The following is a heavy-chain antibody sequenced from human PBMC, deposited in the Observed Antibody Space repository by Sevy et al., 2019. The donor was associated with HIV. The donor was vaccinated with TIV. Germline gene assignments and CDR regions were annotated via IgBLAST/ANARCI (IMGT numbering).Heavy chain of an antibody. CDR2: IYYGGNT. CDR3: VQARYNYFDP. CDR1: GGSISSSNYY. J-gene: IGHJ5*02. Sequence: SDTLSLTCTVSGGSISSSNYYWGWIRQPPGKGLDWIGSIYYGGNTYYNPSLKSRVSISVDTSNNQFSLNLRSVTAADTAVYFCVQARYNYFDPWGQGTLVTVSS. V-gene: IGHV4-39*01.